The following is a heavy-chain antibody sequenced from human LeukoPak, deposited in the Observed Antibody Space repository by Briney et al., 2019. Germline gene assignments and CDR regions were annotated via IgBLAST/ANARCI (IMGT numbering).Heavy chain of an antibody. V-gene: IGHV3-66*01. CDR1: GFTVSSNY. J-gene: IGHJ6*02. CDR2: IYSGGST. CDR3: ARDPLDPPYYYYGMDV. Sequence: PGGSLRLSCAASGFTVSSNYMSWVRQAPGKGLEWVSVIYSGGSTYYADSVKGRFTISRGNSKNTLYLQMNSLRAEDTAVYYCARDPLDPPYYYYGMDVWGQGTTVTVSS.